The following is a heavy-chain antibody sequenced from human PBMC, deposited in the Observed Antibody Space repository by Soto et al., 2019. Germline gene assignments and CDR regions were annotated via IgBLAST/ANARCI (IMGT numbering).Heavy chain of an antibody. V-gene: IGHV3-15*01. CDR2: IKRSSEAGTT. D-gene: IGHD3-10*01. J-gene: IGHJ4*02. CDR1: GFTFSNAW. CDR3: TTDRLLWIGASPSWHWFAY. Sequence: EVYLVESGGGLVRPGGSLRISCAASGFTFSNAWMTWVRQAPGKGLEWVARIKRSSEAGTTDYATAVKGRFTTSRDDSNNTLYLQMISLKSEDIAVYYCTTDRLLWIGASPSWHWFAYWGRGTLLTLSS.